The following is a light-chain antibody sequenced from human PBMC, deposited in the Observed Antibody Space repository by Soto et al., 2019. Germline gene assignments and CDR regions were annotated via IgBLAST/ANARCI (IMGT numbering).Light chain of an antibody. CDR3: QQRHMWPIT. V-gene: IGKV3-11*01. CDR1: QNVTSY. CDR2: DAS. Sequence: TVLTHSPATLSFSPGDIATLSFRASQNVTSYLAWYQQKSGQVPRLLVYDASNRATGIPARFSGSGSGTDFTLTISSLEPEDSAVYYCQQRHMWPITFGQGTRLEIK. J-gene: IGKJ5*01.